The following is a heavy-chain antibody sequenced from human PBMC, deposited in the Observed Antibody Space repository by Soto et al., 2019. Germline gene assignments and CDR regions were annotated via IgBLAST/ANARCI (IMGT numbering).Heavy chain of an antibody. CDR2: IYYSGST. D-gene: IGHD6-13*01. Sequence: QVQLQESGPGLVKPSQTLSLTCTVSGGSISSGGYYWSWIRQHPGKGLEWIGYIYYSGSTYYNPSLKSRVTKPVDTTKSQFSLKLGSEPAADTDVYYCARATAAGNRYYYYGMAVWGQETTVTDS. CDR1: GGSISSGGYY. J-gene: IGHJ6*02. CDR3: ARATAAGNRYYYYGMAV. V-gene: IGHV4-31*03.